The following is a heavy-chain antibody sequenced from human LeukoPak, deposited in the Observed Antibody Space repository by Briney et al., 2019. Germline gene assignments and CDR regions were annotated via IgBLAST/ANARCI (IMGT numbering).Heavy chain of an antibody. CDR3: ARIYDFWSGYRPTDWFDP. Sequence: PSETLSLTCTVSGDSISSYYWSWIRQPPGKGLEWIGYIYYSGSTNYNPSLKSRVTISVDTSKNQFSLKLSSVTAADTAVYYCARIYDFWSGYRPTDWFDPWGQGTLVTVSS. J-gene: IGHJ5*02. V-gene: IGHV4-59*01. D-gene: IGHD3-3*01. CDR2: IYYSGST. CDR1: GDSISSYY.